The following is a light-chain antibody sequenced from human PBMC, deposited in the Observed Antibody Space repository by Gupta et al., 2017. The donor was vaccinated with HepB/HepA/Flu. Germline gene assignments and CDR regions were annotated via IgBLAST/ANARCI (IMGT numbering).Light chain of an antibody. V-gene: IGKV2-30*01. CDR2: KVC. CDR3: RQGTHWPPT. J-gene: IGKJ2*01. CDR1: QSLVYSDGNTY. Sequence: DVVMTQSPLSLPVTLGQPASISCRSSQSLVYSDGNTYLNWFQQRPGQSPRRLIYKVCNRDSGVPDRFSGSGSGTDFTLKISRVEAEDVGVYYCRQGTHWPPTFGQGTKLEIK.